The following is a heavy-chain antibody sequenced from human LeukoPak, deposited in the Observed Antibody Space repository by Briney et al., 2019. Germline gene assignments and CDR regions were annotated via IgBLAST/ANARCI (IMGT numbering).Heavy chain of an antibody. CDR3: ARAGGTYYDFWSGYYARGGDDAFDI. Sequence: PGGFLRLSCAASGFTVSGNYMSWVRQAPGKGLEWVSVIYSGGSTYYADSVKGRFTISRDNSKNTLYLQMNSLRAEDTAVYYCARAGGTYYDFWSGYYARGGDDAFDIWGQGTMVTVSS. CDR2: IYSGGST. J-gene: IGHJ3*02. D-gene: IGHD3-3*01. V-gene: IGHV3-66*02. CDR1: GFTVSGNY.